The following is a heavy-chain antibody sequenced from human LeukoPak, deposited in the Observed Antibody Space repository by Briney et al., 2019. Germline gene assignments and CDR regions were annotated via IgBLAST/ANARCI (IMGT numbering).Heavy chain of an antibody. CDR3: ARAGSDIVVVVAATPPAEYFQH. Sequence: GASVKVSCKASGGTVSSYALRWVGQAPGQGREGMDRIIPILGIANYAQKFQRRVTITADKSTSTAYMELSSLRSEDTAVYYRARAGSDIVVVVAATPPAEYFQHWGQGTLVTVSS. J-gene: IGHJ1*01. CDR2: IIPILGIA. CDR1: GGTVSSYA. V-gene: IGHV1-69*04. D-gene: IGHD2-15*01.